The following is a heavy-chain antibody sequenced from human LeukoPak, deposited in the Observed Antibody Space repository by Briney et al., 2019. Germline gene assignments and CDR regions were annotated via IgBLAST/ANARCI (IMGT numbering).Heavy chain of an antibody. CDR3: ARVVAVAGTGDFDY. CDR2: ISAYNGNT. J-gene: IGHJ4*02. CDR1: GYTFTSYG. V-gene: IGHV1-18*01. D-gene: IGHD6-19*01. Sequence: ASVKVSCKASGYTFTSYGISWVRQAPGQGLEWMGWISAYNGNTNYAQKLQGRVTMTTDTSTSTAYMELRSLRSDDTAVYYCARVVAVAGTGDFDYGGQGTLVTVSS.